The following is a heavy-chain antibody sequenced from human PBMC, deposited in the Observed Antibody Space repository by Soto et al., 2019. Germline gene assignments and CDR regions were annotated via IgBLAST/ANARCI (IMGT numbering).Heavy chain of an antibody. D-gene: IGHD3-10*01. J-gene: IGHJ4*02. Sequence: SETMSLTSTVSGGYISSGGYYWSWIKKPPGKGLEWIGEINHSGSTNYNPSLKSRVTISVDTSKNQFSLKLSSVTAADTAVYYCASYEPKITMVRGVIRKAGVYWGQGTLVTVSS. V-gene: IGHV4-39*07. CDR1: GGYISSGGYY. CDR2: INHSGST. CDR3: ASYEPKITMVRGVIRKAGVY.